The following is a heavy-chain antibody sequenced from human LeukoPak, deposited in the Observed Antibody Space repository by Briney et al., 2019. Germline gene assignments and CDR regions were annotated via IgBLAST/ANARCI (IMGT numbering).Heavy chain of an antibody. CDR3: ASGGRSEKFDY. J-gene: IGHJ4*02. V-gene: IGHV3-21*01. Sequence: PGGSLRLSCAASGFTFSSYSMNWVRQAPGKGLEWVSSISSSSYIYYADSVKGRFTISRDNAKNSLYLQMNSLRAEDTAVYYCASGGRSEKFDYWGQGTLVTVSS. CDR1: GFTFSSYS. D-gene: IGHD3-16*01. CDR2: ISSSSYI.